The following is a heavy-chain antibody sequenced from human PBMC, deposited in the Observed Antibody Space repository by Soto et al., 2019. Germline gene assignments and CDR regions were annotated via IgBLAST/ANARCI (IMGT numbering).Heavy chain of an antibody. CDR3: ASVKYGDYAGGMDF. Sequence: GGSLRLSCAASGFTFSSYDMHWVRQVTEKGLDWVSTIGITGDTYYPGSVEGRFTISRENAKNSLYLQMNSLAAEDTAFYYCASVKYGDYAGGMDFWGQGTPVTVSS. J-gene: IGHJ6*02. CDR1: GFTFSSYD. V-gene: IGHV3-13*01. D-gene: IGHD4-17*01. CDR2: IGITGDT.